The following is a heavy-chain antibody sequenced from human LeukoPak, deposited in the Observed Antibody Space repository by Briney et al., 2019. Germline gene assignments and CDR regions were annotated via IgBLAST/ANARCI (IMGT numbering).Heavy chain of an antibody. CDR3: ARDQGDGYNSALLDGYYYGMDV. Sequence: GGSLRLSCAASGFTFSDYYMSWIRQAPGRGLEWVSYISSSGSDVYYADSVKGRFTIARDNAKNSLYLQMNSLRAEDTAVYYCARDQGDGYNSALLDGYYYGMDVWGQGTTVTVSS. CDR1: GFTFSDYY. D-gene: IGHD5-24*01. CDR2: ISSSGSDV. J-gene: IGHJ6*02. V-gene: IGHV3-11*01.